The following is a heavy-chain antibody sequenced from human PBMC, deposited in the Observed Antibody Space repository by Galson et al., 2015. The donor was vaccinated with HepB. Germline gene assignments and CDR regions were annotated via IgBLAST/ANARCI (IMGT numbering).Heavy chain of an antibody. J-gene: IGHJ4*02. Sequence: SVKVSCKASGYTFTSYYMHWVRQAPGQGLEWMGIINPSGGSTSYAQKFQGRVTMTRDTSTSTVYMELSSLRSEDTAVYYCARDENNYDSSGYHGEAYFDYWGQGTLVTVSS. CDR3: ARDENNYDSSGYHGEAYFDY. D-gene: IGHD3-22*01. CDR1: GYTFTSYY. V-gene: IGHV1-46*03. CDR2: INPSGGST.